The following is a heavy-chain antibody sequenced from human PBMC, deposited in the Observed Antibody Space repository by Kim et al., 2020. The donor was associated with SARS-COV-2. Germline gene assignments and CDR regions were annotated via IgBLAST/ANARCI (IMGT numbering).Heavy chain of an antibody. CDR1: GFTFGDNA. CDR3: AKVYLGYGDSDHWYFDL. V-gene: IGHV3-9*01. Sequence: GGSLRLSCEASGFTFGDNAMHWVRQAPGKGLEWVSVISWSSGSLGYAAFVKGRFTISRDNAKNSLYLQMNSLRAEDTALYYCAKVYLGYGDSDHWYFDLWGRGTLVTVSS. J-gene: IGHJ2*01. CDR2: ISWSSGSL. D-gene: IGHD4-17*01.